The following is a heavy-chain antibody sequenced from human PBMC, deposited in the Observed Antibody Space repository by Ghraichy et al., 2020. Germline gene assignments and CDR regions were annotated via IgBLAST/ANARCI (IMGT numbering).Heavy chain of an antibody. CDR1: GFTFSSYS. CDR2: ISSSSSTI. CDR3: ARDLRAAAGPTGWLHGMNV. V-gene: IGHV3-48*02. D-gene: IGHD6-13*01. Sequence: GGSLRLSCAASGFTFSSYSMNWVRQAPGKGLEWVSYISSSSSTIYYADSVKGRFTISRDNAKNSLYLQMNSLRDEDTAVYYCARDLRAAAGPTGWLHGMNVWGQGTTVTVSS. J-gene: IGHJ6*02.